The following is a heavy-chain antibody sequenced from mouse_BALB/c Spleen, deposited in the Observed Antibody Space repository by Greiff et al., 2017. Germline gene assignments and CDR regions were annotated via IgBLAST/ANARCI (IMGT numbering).Heavy chain of an antibody. CDR2: ISGGSSTI. CDR1: GFTFSSFG. V-gene: IGHV5-17*02. Sequence: EVQLVESGGGLVQPGGSRKLSCAASGFTFSSFGMHWVRQAPEKGLEWVAYISGGSSTIYYADTVKGRFTISRDNPKNTLFLQKTSLRSEDTAMYYCARYYYGSSYDAMDYWGQGTSVTVSS. J-gene: IGHJ4*01. CDR3: ARYYYGSSYDAMDY. D-gene: IGHD1-1*01.